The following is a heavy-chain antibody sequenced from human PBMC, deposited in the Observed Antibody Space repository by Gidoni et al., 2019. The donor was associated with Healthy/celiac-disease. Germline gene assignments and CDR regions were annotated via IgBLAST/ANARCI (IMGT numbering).Heavy chain of an antibody. J-gene: IGHJ4*02. CDR1: GFTFSSYA. D-gene: IGHD3-10*01. CDR2: ISGSGGST. Sequence: EVQLLESGGGLVQPGGSLRLSCAASGFTFSSYAMSWVRQAPGKGLEWVSAISGSGGSTYYADPVKGRLTFSRDNSKNTLYLQMNSLRAEDTAVYYCAKDRIESGHFDYWGQGTLVTVSS. V-gene: IGHV3-23*01. CDR3: AKDRIESGHFDY.